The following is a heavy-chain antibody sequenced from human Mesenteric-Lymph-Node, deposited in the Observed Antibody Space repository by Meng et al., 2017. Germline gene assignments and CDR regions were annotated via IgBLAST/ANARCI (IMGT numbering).Heavy chain of an antibody. V-gene: IGHV3-23*01. CDR3: AKDTVWFGELYDY. Sequence: GGSLRLSCAASGFTFSSYAMSWVRQAPGKGLEWVSAISGSGGSTYYADSVKGRFTISRDNSKNTLYLQMNNLRAEDTAVYYCAKDTVWFGELYDYWGQGTLVTVSS. CDR1: GFTFSSYA. J-gene: IGHJ4*02. D-gene: IGHD3-10*01. CDR2: ISGSGGST.